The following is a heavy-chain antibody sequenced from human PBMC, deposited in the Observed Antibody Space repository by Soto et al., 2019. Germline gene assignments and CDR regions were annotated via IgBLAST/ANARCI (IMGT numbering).Heavy chain of an antibody. D-gene: IGHD1-26*01. CDR1: VFTFSSYG. V-gene: IGHV3-30*18. CDR2: ISYDGSNK. Sequence: QVQLVESGGGVGQPGRSLRLSCASSVFTFSSYGLHWVRQAPGKGLAWVAVISYDGSNKYYADSVKGRFTISRDNSKNTLYLQMNSLRAEDTAVYYCAKDMWELDRVGFDYWGQGTLVTVSS. CDR3: AKDMWELDRVGFDY. J-gene: IGHJ4*02.